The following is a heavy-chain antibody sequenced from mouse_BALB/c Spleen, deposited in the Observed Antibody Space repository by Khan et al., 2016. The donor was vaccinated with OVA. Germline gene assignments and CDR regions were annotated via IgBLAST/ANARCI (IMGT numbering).Heavy chain of an antibody. CDR3: TRTEIHYYGSYAMDY. V-gene: IGHV14-3*02. CDR1: GCNIKDTY. CDR2: IDPEFGNT. D-gene: IGHD1-2*01. Sequence: VQLQQSGAELVKPGASVKLSCTASGCNIKDTYIHWVKQRPEQGLEWIGRIDPEFGNTKYDPKFQDKATIIADTSSNTAYLHLSSLTSEDTAVYFCTRTEIHYYGSYAMDYWGQGTSVTVSS. J-gene: IGHJ4*01.